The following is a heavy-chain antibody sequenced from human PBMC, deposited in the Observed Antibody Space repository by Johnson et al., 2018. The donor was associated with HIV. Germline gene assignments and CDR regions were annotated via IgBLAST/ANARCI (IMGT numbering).Heavy chain of an antibody. CDR3: ARAREVYYLDAFDI. V-gene: IGHV3-48*04. Sequence: VQLVESGGGVVQPGRSLRLPCAASGFNFSNDAIHWVRQAPGKGLEWVSYISSSGSTIYYADSVKGRFTISRDNAKNSLYLQMNSLRAEDTAVYYCARAREVYYLDAFDIWGQGTMVTVSS. CDR2: ISSSGSTI. CDR1: GFNFSNDA. D-gene: IGHD3-22*01. J-gene: IGHJ3*02.